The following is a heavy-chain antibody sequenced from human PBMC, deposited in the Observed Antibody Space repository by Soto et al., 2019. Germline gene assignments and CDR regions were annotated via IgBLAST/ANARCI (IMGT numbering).Heavy chain of an antibody. V-gene: IGHV3-23*01. J-gene: IGHJ3*01. CDR3: AKEGSARYSRASFDF. CDR1: GFTFSNYA. CDR2: ISGRGDST. Sequence: LRLSCAASGFTFSNYAMNWVRQAPGKGLEWVSVISGRGDSTDYADSVKGRFTISRDNSKNTLYLQMNSLRVDDTAVYYCAKEGSARYSRASFDFWGQGTMVTVSS. D-gene: IGHD6-19*01.